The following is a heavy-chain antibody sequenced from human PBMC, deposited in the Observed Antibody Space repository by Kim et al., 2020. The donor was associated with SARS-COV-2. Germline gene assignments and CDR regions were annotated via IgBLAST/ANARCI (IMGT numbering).Heavy chain of an antibody. CDR3: ARAEYLGFGY. Sequence: NTNYAQKLQGRVTMTTDTSTSTAYMELRSLRSDDTAVYYCARAEYLGFGYWGQGTLVTVSS. CDR2: NT. V-gene: IGHV1-18*01. J-gene: IGHJ4*02. D-gene: IGHD6-6*01.